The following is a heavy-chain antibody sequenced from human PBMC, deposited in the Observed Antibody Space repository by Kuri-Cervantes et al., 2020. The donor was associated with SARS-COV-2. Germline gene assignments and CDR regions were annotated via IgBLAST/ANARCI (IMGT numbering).Heavy chain of an antibody. Sequence: SETLSLTCAVSGYSISCGYYWGWIRQPPGKGLEWIGSIYHSGSTYYNPSLKSRVTISVDTSKNQFSLKLSSVTAADTAVYYCARARYCSGGSCYWDYWGQGTLVTVSS. V-gene: IGHV4-38-2*01. CDR3: ARARYCSGGSCYWDY. J-gene: IGHJ4*02. CDR1: GYSISCGYY. D-gene: IGHD2-15*01. CDR2: IYHSGST.